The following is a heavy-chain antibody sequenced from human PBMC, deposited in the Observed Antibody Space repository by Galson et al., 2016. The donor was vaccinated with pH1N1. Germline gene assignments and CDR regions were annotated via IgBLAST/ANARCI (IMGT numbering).Heavy chain of an antibody. CDR2: IYPGDSDT. Sequence: QSGAEVKKPGESLKISCKGSGYSFTTYWIGWVRQMPGTGLEWMGTIYPGDSDTRYSPSFEGQVTMSADKSISTAYLHWSSLKASDTAMYYCARRAGVAAAGAFDLWGQGTLLIVSS. V-gene: IGHV5-51*01. CDR1: GYSFTTYW. CDR3: ARRAGVAAAGAFDL. D-gene: IGHD6-13*01. J-gene: IGHJ5*02.